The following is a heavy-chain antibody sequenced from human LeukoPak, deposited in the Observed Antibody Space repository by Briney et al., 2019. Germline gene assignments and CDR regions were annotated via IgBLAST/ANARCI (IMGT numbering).Heavy chain of an antibody. CDR3: AKGYSLSVDY. J-gene: IGHJ4*02. V-gene: IGHV3-30*02. CDR2: IRYDGSNK. Sequence: GRSLRLSCAASGFTFSSYGMHWVRQAPGKGLEWVAYIRYDGSNKYYADSVKGRFTISRDNYKDTLFLQMNSLRAEDTAVYYCAKGYSLSVDYWGQGTLVTVSS. D-gene: IGHD5-18*01. CDR1: GFTFSSYG.